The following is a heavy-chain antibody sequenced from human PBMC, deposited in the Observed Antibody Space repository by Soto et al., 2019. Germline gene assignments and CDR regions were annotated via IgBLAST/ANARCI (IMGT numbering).Heavy chain of an antibody. J-gene: IGHJ4*02. CDR1: GFTFSSYS. V-gene: IGHV3-48*01. Sequence: GGSLRLSCAASGFTFSSYSMNWVRQAPGKGLEWVSYISSSSSTIYYADSVKGRFTISRDNAKNSLYLQMNSLRAEDTAVYYCARDHRLGPLDYWGQGTLVTVSS. CDR3: ARDHRLGPLDY. D-gene: IGHD3-9*01. CDR2: ISSSSSTI.